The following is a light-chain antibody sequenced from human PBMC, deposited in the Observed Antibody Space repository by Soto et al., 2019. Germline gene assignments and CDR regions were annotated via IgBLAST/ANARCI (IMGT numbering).Light chain of an antibody. J-gene: IGKJ1*01. Sequence: EIVLTQSPGTLSLSPGERATLSCRASQSVSNNYLAWYQQKPGQAPRLLIYGASNRATGLPDRFSGSGSGTDFTLTISRLEAEDVALYYCQQYGSSCTFGQGTKVEIK. CDR2: GAS. V-gene: IGKV3-20*01. CDR3: QQYGSSCT. CDR1: QSVSNNY.